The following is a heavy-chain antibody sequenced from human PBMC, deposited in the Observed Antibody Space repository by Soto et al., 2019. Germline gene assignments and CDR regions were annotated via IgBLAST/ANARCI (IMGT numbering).Heavy chain of an antibody. CDR3: ASSGYGEDHYSYYMDV. V-gene: IGHV4-34*01. Sequence: NPSETLSLTCAVYGGSFSGYYWSWIRQPPGKGLEWIGEINHSGSTNYNPSLKSRVTISVETSKNQFSLKVNSATAADTAVYFCASSGYGEDHYSYYMDVWGKGTTVTVSS. CDR2: INHSGST. D-gene: IGHD6-25*01. J-gene: IGHJ6*03. CDR1: GGSFSGYY.